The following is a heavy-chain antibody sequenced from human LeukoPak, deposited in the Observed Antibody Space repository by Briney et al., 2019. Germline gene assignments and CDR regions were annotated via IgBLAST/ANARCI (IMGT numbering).Heavy chain of an antibody. D-gene: IGHD3-10*01. Sequence: ASVKVSCKASGYTFTSYAMHWVRQAPGQRLEWMGWINAGNGNTKYSQKFQGRVTITRDTSASTAYMELSSLRSEDTAVYYCARVWFGELHMPFDYWGQGTLVTVSS. J-gene: IGHJ4*02. CDR2: INAGNGNT. V-gene: IGHV1-3*01. CDR1: GYTFTSYA. CDR3: ARVWFGELHMPFDY.